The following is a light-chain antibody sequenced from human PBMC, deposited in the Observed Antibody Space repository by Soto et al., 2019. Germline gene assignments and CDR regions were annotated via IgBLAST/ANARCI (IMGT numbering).Light chain of an antibody. CDR2: GAS. J-gene: IGKJ1*01. V-gene: IGKV3-20*01. Sequence: EIVLTQSPGTLSLSPGERATLSCRASQSVSSSYLAWYQQKPGQAPRLLIYGASNRATGIPDRFSGSGSGTDFTLTISRLEPEDFAVYYCQHYGNSPWTFGQGTKVEI. CDR1: QSVSSSY. CDR3: QHYGNSPWT.